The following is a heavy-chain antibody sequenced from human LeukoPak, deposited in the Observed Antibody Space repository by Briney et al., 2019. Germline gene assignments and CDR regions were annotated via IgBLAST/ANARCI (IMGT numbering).Heavy chain of an antibody. CDR2: INPDSGAT. D-gene: IGHD4-17*01. CDR3: ASDYGANWFDP. Sequence: ASVRVCCKASGNTFSGYYVHWVRLAPGQGLEWMGWINPDSGATDYGDKFQGRLTMTRDTSISTAYMELSRLRSDDTALYYCASDYGANWFDPWGQGTLVTVSS. V-gene: IGHV1-2*02. J-gene: IGHJ5*02. CDR1: GNTFSGYY.